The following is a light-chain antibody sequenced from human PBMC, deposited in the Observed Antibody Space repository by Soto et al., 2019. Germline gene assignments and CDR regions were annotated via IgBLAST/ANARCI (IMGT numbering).Light chain of an antibody. V-gene: IGLV2-23*01. CDR1: SSGVVSYLL. J-gene: IGLJ1*01. Sequence: QSVLTQPASVSGSPGQSITISCTGSSSGVVSYLLVSWYQQYPGKAPKLIIYEGGKRPSGVSSRFSGSKSGDTASLTISGLQAEDEADYFCCSYAGSGTLDGFGTGTKATVL. CDR2: EGG. CDR3: CSYAGSGTLDG.